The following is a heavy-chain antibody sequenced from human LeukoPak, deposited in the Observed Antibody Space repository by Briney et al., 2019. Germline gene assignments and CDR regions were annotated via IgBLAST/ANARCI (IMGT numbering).Heavy chain of an antibody. CDR1: GGSISSGSYY. CDR3: AREYCSSTSCYTGPFDY. V-gene: IGHV4-61*02. J-gene: IGHJ4*02. CDR2: IYTSGST. D-gene: IGHD2-2*02. Sequence: SETLSLTCTVSGGSISSGSYYWSWIRQPAGKGLEWIGRIYTSGSTNYNPSLKSRVTISVDTSKNQFSLKLSSVTAADTAVYYCAREYCSSTSCYTGPFDYWGQGTLVTVSS.